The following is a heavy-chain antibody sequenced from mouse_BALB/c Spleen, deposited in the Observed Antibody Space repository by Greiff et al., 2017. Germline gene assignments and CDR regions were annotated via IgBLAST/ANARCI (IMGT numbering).Heavy chain of an antibody. V-gene: IGHV5-12-2*01. J-gene: IGHJ3*01. CDR3: ARQRSGELGLRSWFAY. D-gene: IGHD3-1*01. CDR2: ISNGGGST. Sequence: EVQLVESGGGLVQPGGSLKLSCAASGFTFSSYTMSWVRQTPEKRLGWVAYISNGGGSTYYPDTVKGRFTISRDNAKNTLYLQMSSLKSEDTAMYYCARQRSGELGLRSWFAYWGQGTLVTVSA. CDR1: GFTFSSYT.